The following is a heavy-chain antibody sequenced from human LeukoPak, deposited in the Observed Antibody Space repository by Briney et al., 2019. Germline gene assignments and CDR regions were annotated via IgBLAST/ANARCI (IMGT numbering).Heavy chain of an antibody. V-gene: IGHV3-7*01. J-gene: IGHJ6*02. CDR3: ARALIVVADDYYYGMDV. D-gene: IGHD6-19*01. CDR2: IKRDGREK. CDR1: GFTFSTYW. Sequence: PGGSLRLSCAASGFTFSTYWMSWVRQAPGKGLEWVANIKRDGREKYYVDSVKGRFTISRDNGKNSLYLQMNSLRVEDTAVYYCARALIVVADDYYYGMDVWGQGTTVTVSS.